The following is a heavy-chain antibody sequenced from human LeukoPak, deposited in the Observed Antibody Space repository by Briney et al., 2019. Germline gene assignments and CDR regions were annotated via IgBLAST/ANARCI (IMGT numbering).Heavy chain of an antibody. CDR1: GNYW. V-gene: IGHV3-74*01. CDR3: VSFYETY. D-gene: IGHD2/OR15-2a*01. Sequence: GGSLRLSCAASGNYWMHWVRQVPGQGLVWVSHINSDGSWTSYADSVKGRFTISKDNAKNTVYLQMNSLRAEDTAVYYCVSFYETYWGRGTLVTVSS. J-gene: IGHJ4*02. CDR2: INSDGSWT.